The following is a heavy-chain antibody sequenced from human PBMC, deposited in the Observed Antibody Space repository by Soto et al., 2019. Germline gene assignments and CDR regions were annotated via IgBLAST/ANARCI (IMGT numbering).Heavy chain of an antibody. CDR3: ARDRGNFGVVLADFYQYGMDV. D-gene: IGHD3-3*01. J-gene: IGHJ6*02. CDR1: GDSVTSGSIY. V-gene: IGHV4-61*03. Sequence: QVQLQESGPGLVKPSETLSLTCTVSGDSVTSGSIYWSWIRQPPGKGLEWIGYVHYTGSTNYNPSTKSRVAISVDTSNTHFSLTLSSVTAADTAVYYCARDRGNFGVVLADFYQYGMDVWGQGTTVTVSS. CDR2: VHYTGST.